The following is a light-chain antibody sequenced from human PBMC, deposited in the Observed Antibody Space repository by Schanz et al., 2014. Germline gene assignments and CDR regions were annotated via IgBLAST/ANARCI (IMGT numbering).Light chain of an antibody. V-gene: IGKV3D-20*02. CDR2: GAS. Sequence: EIVLTQSPGTLSLSPGERATLSCRASQSVSSSYLAWYQQKPGQAPRLLIYGASSRATGIPDRFSGGGSVTEFALTISSLQSEDFAVYYCQQRSTWPRTFGQGTKVELK. CDR3: QQRSTWPRT. J-gene: IGKJ1*01. CDR1: QSVSSSY.